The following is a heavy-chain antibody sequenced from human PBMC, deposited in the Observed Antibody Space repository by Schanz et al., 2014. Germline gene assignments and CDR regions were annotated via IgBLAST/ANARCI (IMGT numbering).Heavy chain of an antibody. V-gene: IGHV3-48*01. CDR2: IATSSSTR. CDR1: GFDFNSYS. J-gene: IGHJ1*01. CDR3: ASGVHVSSLQKGLQF. Sequence: EVRLVESGGGLVQPGGSLRLSCEASGFDFNSYSMNWLRQVPGKGLEWLSYIATSSSTRHYADSVKGRVTISRDNAKNSVSLQMRRLRVEDTAVYYCASGVHVSSLQKGLQFWGRGTLVIVSS. D-gene: IGHD3-10*01.